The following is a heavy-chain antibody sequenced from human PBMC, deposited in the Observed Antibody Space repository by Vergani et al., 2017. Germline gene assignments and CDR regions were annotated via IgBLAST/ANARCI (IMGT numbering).Heavy chain of an antibody. V-gene: IGHV1-18*01. J-gene: IGHJ6*02. CDR1: GYTFTSYG. Sequence: QVQLVQSGAEVKKPGASVTVSCKASGYTFTSYGISWVRQAPGQGLEWMGWISAYNGNTNYAQKLQGRVTMTTDTSTSTAYMELRSLRSDDTAVYYCARDWDPPPRYCSCGSCRPELGNDYGMDVWGQGTTVTVSS. CDR3: ARDWDPPPRYCSCGSCRPELGNDYGMDV. D-gene: IGHD2-15*01. CDR2: ISAYNGNT.